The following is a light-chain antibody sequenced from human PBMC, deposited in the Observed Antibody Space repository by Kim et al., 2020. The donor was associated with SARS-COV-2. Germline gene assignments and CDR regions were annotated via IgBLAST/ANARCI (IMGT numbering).Light chain of an antibody. J-gene: IGLJ3*02. V-gene: IGLV1-40*03. Sequence: RVTISSTGSSSNVVADNDVHWYQQFPGTAPKLLIYANTTRPSGVPDRFSGSKSGASASLAITGLQAEDEADYYCQSYDSSLSGWVFGGGTQLTVL. CDR3: QSYDSSLSGWV. CDR1: SSNVVADND. CDR2: ANT.